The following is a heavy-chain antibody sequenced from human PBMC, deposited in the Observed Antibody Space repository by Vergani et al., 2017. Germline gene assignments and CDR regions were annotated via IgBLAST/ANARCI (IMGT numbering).Heavy chain of an antibody. D-gene: IGHD3-3*01. V-gene: IGHV3-48*03. CDR2: ISSSGSTI. CDR3: ASLRYYDLWSGYSPSDY. CDR1: GFTFSSYE. Sequence: EVQLVESGGGLVQPGGSLRLSCAASGFTFSSYEMNWVRQAPGKGLEWVSYISSSGSTIYYADSVKGRFTISRDNAKNSLYLQRNSLRAEDTAVYYCASLRYYDLWSGYSPSDYWGQGTLVTVSS. J-gene: IGHJ4*02.